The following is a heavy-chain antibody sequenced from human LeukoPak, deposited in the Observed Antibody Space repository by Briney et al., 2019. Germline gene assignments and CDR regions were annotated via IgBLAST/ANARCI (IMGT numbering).Heavy chain of an antibody. Sequence: GGSLRLSCAASGLSFSNYDMHWVRQAPGKGLEWVAVIWYDGSNKYYADSVKGRFTISRDNLKNTLYLQMNSLRVEDTAVYYCARGDPTVTTKQNFDYWGQGTLVTVSS. CDR1: GLSFSNYD. CDR3: ARGDPTVTTKQNFDY. V-gene: IGHV3-33*01. CDR2: IWYDGSNK. J-gene: IGHJ4*02. D-gene: IGHD4-17*01.